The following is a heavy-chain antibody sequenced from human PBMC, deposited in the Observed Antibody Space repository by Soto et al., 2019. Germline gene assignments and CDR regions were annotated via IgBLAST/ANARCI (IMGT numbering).Heavy chain of an antibody. J-gene: IGHJ3*02. CDR2: ISGSGGST. Sequence: GSLRLSCAASGFTFSSYAMSWVRQAPGKGLEWVSAISGSGGSTYYADSVKGRFTISRDNSKNTLYLQMNSLRAEDTAVYYCAKPGNPSGAFDIWGQGTMVTVSS. D-gene: IGHD7-27*01. CDR3: AKPGNPSGAFDI. CDR1: GFTFSSYA. V-gene: IGHV3-23*01.